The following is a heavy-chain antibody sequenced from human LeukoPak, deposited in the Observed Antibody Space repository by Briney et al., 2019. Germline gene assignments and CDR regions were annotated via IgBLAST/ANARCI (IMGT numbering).Heavy chain of an antibody. J-gene: IGHJ4*02. CDR2: IYYSGST. Sequence: KASETLSLTCTVSGGSISSGDYYWSWIRQPPGKGLEWIGYIYYSGSTNYNPSLKSRVTISVDTSKNQFSLKLSSVTAADTAVYYCARTYYGSGSYYAYFDYWGQGTLVTVSS. CDR1: GGSISSGDYY. V-gene: IGHV4-61*08. D-gene: IGHD3-10*01. CDR3: ARTYYGSGSYYAYFDY.